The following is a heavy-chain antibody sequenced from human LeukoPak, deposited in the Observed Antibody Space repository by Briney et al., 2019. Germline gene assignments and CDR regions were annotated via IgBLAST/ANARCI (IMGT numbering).Heavy chain of an antibody. CDR1: GGSFSGYY. J-gene: IGHJ4*02. Sequence: SETLSLTCAVYGGSFSGYYWSWIRQPPGKGLEWIGEINHSGSTNYNPSLKSRVTISVDTSKNQFSLKLSSVTAADTAVYYCARGPPYYYGSGSSSPFDYWGQGTLVTVSS. CDR2: INHSGST. CDR3: ARGPPYYYGSGSSSPFDY. D-gene: IGHD3-10*01. V-gene: IGHV4-34*01.